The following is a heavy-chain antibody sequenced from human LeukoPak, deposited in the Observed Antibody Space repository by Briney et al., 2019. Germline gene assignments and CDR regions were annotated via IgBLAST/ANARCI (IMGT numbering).Heavy chain of an antibody. CDR1: GFTFTSSA. CDR2: IVVGSGNT. Sequence: GASVKVSCKASGFTFTSSAMQWVRQARGQRLEWIGWIVVGSGNTNYAQKFQERVTITRDMSASTAYMELSSLRSEDTAVYYCAAFGTFSGSYQNFDYWGQGTLVTVSS. D-gene: IGHD1-26*01. J-gene: IGHJ4*02. V-gene: IGHV1-58*02. CDR3: AAFGTFSGSYQNFDY.